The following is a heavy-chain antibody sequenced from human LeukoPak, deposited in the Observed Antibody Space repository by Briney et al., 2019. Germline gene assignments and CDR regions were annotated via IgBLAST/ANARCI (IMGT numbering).Heavy chain of an antibody. CDR3: AREQVGATRDAFDI. D-gene: IGHD1-26*01. CDR1: GGSISSGSYY. Sequence: PSETLSLTCTVSGGSISSGSYYWSWIRQPAGKGLEWIGRIYTSGSTNYNPSLKSRVTMSVDTSKNQFSLKLSSVTAADTAVYYCAREQVGATRDAFDIWGQGTMVTVSS. J-gene: IGHJ3*02. CDR2: IYTSGST. V-gene: IGHV4-61*02.